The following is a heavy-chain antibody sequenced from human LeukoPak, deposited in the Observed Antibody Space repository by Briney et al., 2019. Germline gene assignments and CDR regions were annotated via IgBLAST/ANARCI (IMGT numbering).Heavy chain of an antibody. V-gene: IGHV3-23*01. CDR2: ISGSGGST. J-gene: IGHJ3*01. D-gene: IGHD4-17*01. CDR1: GFNFSGYA. CDR3: AKGQTTVMAFDV. Sequence: SGGSLRLSCTASGFNFSGYAMSWVRQAPGKGLECISAISGSGGSTYYADSVKGRFTISRDNAKDTLYMQLNSPRAEDTAVYFCAKGQTTVMAFDVWGQGTMVSVSS.